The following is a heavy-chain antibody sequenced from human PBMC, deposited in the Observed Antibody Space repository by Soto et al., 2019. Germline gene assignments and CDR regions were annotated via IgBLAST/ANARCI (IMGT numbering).Heavy chain of an antibody. V-gene: IGHV3-9*01. CDR2: ISWNSGSI. CDR3: AREMYYDFWSGYSTPYYFDY. D-gene: IGHD3-3*01. CDR1: GFTFDDYA. Sequence: GGSLRLSCAASGFTFDDYAMHWVRQAPGKGLEWVSGISWNSGSIGYADSVKGRFTISRDNAKNSLYLQMNSLRAEDTALYYCAREMYYDFWSGYSTPYYFDYWGQGTLVTVSS. J-gene: IGHJ4*02.